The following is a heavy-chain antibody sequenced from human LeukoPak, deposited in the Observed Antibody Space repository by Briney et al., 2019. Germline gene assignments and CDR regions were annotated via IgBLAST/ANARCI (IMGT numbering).Heavy chain of an antibody. Sequence: ASVKISCKASGYTFTGYYMHWVRQAPGQGLEWMGWINPNSGGTNYAQKFQGRVTMTRDTSISTAYMELSRLRSDDTAVYYCAREISYCSSTSCYMGGWFDPWGQGTLVTVSS. D-gene: IGHD2-2*02. CDR2: INPNSGGT. J-gene: IGHJ5*02. CDR3: AREISYCSSTSCYMGGWFDP. CDR1: GYTFTGYY. V-gene: IGHV1-2*02.